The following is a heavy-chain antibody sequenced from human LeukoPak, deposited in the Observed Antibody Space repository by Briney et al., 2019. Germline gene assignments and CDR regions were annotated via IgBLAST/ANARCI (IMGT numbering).Heavy chain of an antibody. CDR2: IYYSGSI. CDR1: GGSINSCSYY. J-gene: IGHJ4*02. Sequence: PSETLSLTCTVSGGSINSCSYYRGWIRQPPGQGLEWIGSIYYSGSIYYNPSLKSRVTISVDTSKNQFPLKLSSVTAADTAVYYCARGKWGTFDYWGQGTLVTVSS. D-gene: IGHD7-27*01. CDR3: ARGKWGTFDY. V-gene: IGHV4-39*06.